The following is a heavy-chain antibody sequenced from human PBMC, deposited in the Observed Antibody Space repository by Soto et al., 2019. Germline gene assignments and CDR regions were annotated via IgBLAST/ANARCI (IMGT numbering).Heavy chain of an antibody. D-gene: IGHD3-16*02. V-gene: IGHV1-18*01. Sequence: QVQLVQSGAEVKKPGASVKVSCKASGYTFTSYGISWVRQAPGQGLEWMGWISAYNGNTNYAQKLQGRVTMTTDRSTSPAYMERRSLRSDDTAVYYCARTSYVRGSYRSDDAFDIWGQGTMVTVSS. CDR3: ARTSYVRGSYRSDDAFDI. CDR2: ISAYNGNT. J-gene: IGHJ3*02. CDR1: GYTFTSYG.